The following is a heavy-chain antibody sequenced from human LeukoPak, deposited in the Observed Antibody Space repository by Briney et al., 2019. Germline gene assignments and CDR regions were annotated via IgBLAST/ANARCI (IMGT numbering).Heavy chain of an antibody. CDR1: GYTFSGFY. V-gene: IGHV1-2*02. J-gene: IGHJ4*02. CDR3: ARDDNYGIFVNVDY. Sequence: ASVKVSCKASGYTFSGFYIHWVRQAPGQGPEWMGWISTSTGDTEYTQKFQGRVTLTTDTSTSTAYMELSSLRSDDTAVYYCARDDNYGIFVNVDYWGQGTLVTVSS. CDR2: ISTSTGDT. D-gene: IGHD4-11*01.